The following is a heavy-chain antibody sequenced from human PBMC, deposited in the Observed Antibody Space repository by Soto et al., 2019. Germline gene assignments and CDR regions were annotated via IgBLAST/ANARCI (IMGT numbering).Heavy chain of an antibody. Sequence: ASVKVSCKASGYTFTSYAMHWVRQAPGQRLEWMGWINAGNGNTKYSQKFQGRVTITRDTSASTAYMELSSLRSEDTAVYYCARCIMIIFVGVPVTEWFVLWGQGILVTVFS. CDR1: GYTFTSYA. V-gene: IGHV1-3*01. J-gene: IGHJ5*02. CDR2: INAGNGNT. D-gene: IGHD3-16*02. CDR3: ARCIMIIFVGVPVTEWFVL.